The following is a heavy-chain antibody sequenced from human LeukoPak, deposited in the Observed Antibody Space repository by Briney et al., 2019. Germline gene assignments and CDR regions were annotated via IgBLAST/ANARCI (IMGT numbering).Heavy chain of an antibody. D-gene: IGHD3-16*01. J-gene: IGHJ4*02. V-gene: IGHV3-21*01. CDR1: GFTFSSYS. Sequence: GGSLRLSCAASGFTFSSYSMNWVRQAPGKGLEWVSSISSSSSYIYYADSVKGRFTISRDNAKNSLYLQMNSLIAEDTAVYYCARDSAEWDYVWGYFDYWGQGTLVTVSS. CDR3: ARDSAEWDYVWGYFDY. CDR2: ISSSSSYI.